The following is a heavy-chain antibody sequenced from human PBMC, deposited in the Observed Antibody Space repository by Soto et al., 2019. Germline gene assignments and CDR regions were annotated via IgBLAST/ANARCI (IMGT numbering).Heavy chain of an antibody. CDR1: GGSVSSGSYY. D-gene: IGHD3-10*01. J-gene: IGHJ3*02. V-gene: IGHV4-61*01. CDR3: AREGVEGPFDAFDI. Sequence: SETLSLTCTVSGGSVSSGSYYWSWIRQPPGKGLEWIGYIYYSGSTNYNPSLKSRVTISVDTSKNQFSLKLSSVTAADTAVYYCAREGVEGPFDAFDIWGQGTMVTVSS. CDR2: IYYSGST.